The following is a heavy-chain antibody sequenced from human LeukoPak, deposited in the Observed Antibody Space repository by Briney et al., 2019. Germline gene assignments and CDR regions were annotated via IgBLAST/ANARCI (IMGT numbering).Heavy chain of an antibody. CDR2: IYYSGST. CDR1: GGSISSGGYY. V-gene: IGHV4-31*03. Sequence: SETLSLTCTVSGGSISSGGYYWSWIRQHPGKGLEWIGYIYYSGSTYYNPSLKSRVTISADTSKNQFSLKLSSVTAADTAVYYCHSSSSATVTFDYWGQGTLVTVSS. CDR3: HSSSSATVTFDY. J-gene: IGHJ4*02. D-gene: IGHD6-6*01.